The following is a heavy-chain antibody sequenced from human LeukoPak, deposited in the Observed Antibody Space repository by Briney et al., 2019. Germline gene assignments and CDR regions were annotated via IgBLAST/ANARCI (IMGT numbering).Heavy chain of an antibody. CDR1: GYTFTGYY. V-gene: IGHV1-2*02. D-gene: IGHD2-2*01. J-gene: IGHJ4*02. Sequence: ASVKVSCKASGYTFTGYYMHWVRQAPGQGLEWMGWINPNSGGTNYAQKFQGRVTMTRDTFISTAYMELSRLRSDDTAVYYCARVYCSSTSCHWYFDYWGQGTLVTVSS. CDR3: ARVYCSSTSCHWYFDY. CDR2: INPNSGGT.